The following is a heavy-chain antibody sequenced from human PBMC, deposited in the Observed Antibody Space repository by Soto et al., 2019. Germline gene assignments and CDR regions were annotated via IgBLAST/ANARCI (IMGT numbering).Heavy chain of an antibody. J-gene: IGHJ4*02. D-gene: IGHD2-15*01. CDR1: GFTFSTYS. CDR2: INTASYI. Sequence: EVLLVESGGGLVKPGGSLRLSCAASGFTFSTYSMNWVRQAPGKGLEWVSSINTASYIYYPDSVKGRFTISRDDAKNSLYLQMNSLRAEDTAVYYCAREGGYCIGGGCRYFDYWGQGTLVTVSS. CDR3: AREGGYCIGGGCRYFDY. V-gene: IGHV3-21*01.